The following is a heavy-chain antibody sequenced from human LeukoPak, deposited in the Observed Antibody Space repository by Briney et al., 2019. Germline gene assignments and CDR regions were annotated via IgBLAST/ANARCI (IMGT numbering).Heavy chain of an antibody. CDR3: AREGDYYDSSGYMDY. CDR1: GFTFSNYW. CDR2: IKQDGSQK. D-gene: IGHD3-22*01. J-gene: IGHJ4*02. Sequence: GGSLRLSCAASGFTFSNYWMIWVRQAPGRGLEWVGNIKQDGSQKRYADSVRDRFTISRDNAQTSLYLQMNSLRAEDTAVYYCAREGDYYDSSGYMDYWGQGTLVTVSS. V-gene: IGHV3-7*05.